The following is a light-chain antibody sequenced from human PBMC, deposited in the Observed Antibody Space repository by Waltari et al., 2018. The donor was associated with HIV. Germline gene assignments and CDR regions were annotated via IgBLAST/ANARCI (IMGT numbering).Light chain of an antibody. CDR3: AAWDATLKALL. CDR2: SNN. CDR1: DSAIGSAL. Sequence: LLTHPHSASVTPGQRVTISCSGSDSAIGSALVNWYQQLPGTAPKLLIYSNNHRPSGVPDRFSGSKSGTSASLAISGLQSEDEGSYYCAAWDATLKALLFGGGTKLTVL. V-gene: IGLV1-44*01. J-gene: IGLJ2*01.